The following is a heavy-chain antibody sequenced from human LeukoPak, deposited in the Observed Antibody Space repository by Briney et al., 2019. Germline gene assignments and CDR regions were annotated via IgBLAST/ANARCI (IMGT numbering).Heavy chain of an antibody. V-gene: IGHV4-39*07. Sequence: SETLSLTCTVSGGSISSSSYYWGWIRQPPGKGLEWIGSIYYSGSTYYNPSLKSRVTISVDTSKNQFSLNLSSVTAADTAVYYCARDPASGGWDVFDYWGQGTLVTVSS. CDR3: ARDPASGGWDVFDY. CDR1: GGSISSSSYY. J-gene: IGHJ4*02. D-gene: IGHD6-19*01. CDR2: IYYSGST.